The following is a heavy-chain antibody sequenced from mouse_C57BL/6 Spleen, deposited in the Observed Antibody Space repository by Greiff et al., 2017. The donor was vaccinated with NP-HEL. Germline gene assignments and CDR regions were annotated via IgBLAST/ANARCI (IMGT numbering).Heavy chain of an antibody. CDR2: IHPNSGST. CDR3: ARSIYYYGSSCYWYFDV. Sequence: QVQLKQPGAELVKPGASVKLSCKASGYTFTSYWMHWVKQRPGQGLEWIGMIHPNSGSTNYNEKFKSKATLTVDKSSSTAYMQLSSLTSEDSAVYYCARSIYYYGSSCYWYFDVWGTGTTVTVSS. D-gene: IGHD1-1*01. V-gene: IGHV1-64*01. J-gene: IGHJ1*03. CDR1: GYTFTSYW.